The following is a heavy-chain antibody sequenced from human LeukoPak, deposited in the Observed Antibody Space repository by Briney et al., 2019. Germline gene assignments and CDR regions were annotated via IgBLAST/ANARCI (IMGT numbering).Heavy chain of an antibody. CDR2: IYYSGST. D-gene: IGHD3-10*01. Sequence: SETLSLTCAVYGGSFSGYYWSWIRQPPGKGLQWIGYIYYSGSTNYNPSLKSRVTISVDTSKNQFSLKLSSVTAADTAVYYCARGGWFGELLYYFDYWGQGTLVTVSS. CDR1: GGSFSGYY. J-gene: IGHJ4*02. V-gene: IGHV4-59*01. CDR3: ARGGWFGELLYYFDY.